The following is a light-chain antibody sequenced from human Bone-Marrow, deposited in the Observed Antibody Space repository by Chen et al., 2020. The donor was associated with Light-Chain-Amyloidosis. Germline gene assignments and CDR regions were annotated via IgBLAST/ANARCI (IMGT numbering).Light chain of an antibody. V-gene: IGLV3-25*03. CDR1: DLPTKY. Sequence: SYELTQPPSVSVSPGQTARITCSGDDLPTKYAYWYQQKPGQAPVLVIHRDTERPSGISERFSGSSSGTTATLLISGVQAEDEADYHCQSADSSGTYEVIFGGGTKLTVL. J-gene: IGLJ2*01. CDR2: RDT. CDR3: QSADSSGTYEVI.